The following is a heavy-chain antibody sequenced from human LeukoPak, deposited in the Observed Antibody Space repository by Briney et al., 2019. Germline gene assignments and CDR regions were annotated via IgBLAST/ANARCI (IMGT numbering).Heavy chain of an antibody. V-gene: IGHV4-59*01. CDR3: AREQYSSSPFGY. D-gene: IGHD6-6*01. J-gene: IGHJ4*02. CDR1: GGSISSYY. Sequence: SETLSLTCTVSGGSISSYYWSWIRQPPGKGLEWIGYIYYSGSTNYNPSLKSRVTISVDTSKNQLSLKLSSVTAADTAVYYCAREQYSSSPFGYWGQGTLVTVSS. CDR2: IYYSGST.